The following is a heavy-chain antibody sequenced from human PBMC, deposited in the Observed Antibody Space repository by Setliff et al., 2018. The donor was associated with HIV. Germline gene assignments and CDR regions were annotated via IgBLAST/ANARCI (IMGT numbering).Heavy chain of an antibody. V-gene: IGHV4-31*01. CDR2: IYYSGSA. Sequence: TSETLSLTCTVSGDSIDRSNFFWTWIRRHPGKGLEWIGYIYYSGSATYNPSLKSQASISVDTSRNEFSLKLSSVTAADTAVYFCARGGAFCGRDSCYYLDYWGQGNPVTVSS. J-gene: IGHJ4*02. CDR1: GDSIDRSNFF. D-gene: IGHD2-21*02. CDR3: ARGGAFCGRDSCYYLDY.